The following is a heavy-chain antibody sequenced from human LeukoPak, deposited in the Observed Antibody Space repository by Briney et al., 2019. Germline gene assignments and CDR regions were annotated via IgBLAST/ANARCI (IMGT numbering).Heavy chain of an antibody. J-gene: IGHJ4*02. CDR1: RFTFSSYW. CDR2: IKKDGSEK. Sequence: PGGSLRLSCAASRFTFSSYWMSWVRQAPGKGLEWVANIKKDGSEKYYVDSVKGRFTISRDNAKNSLYLQMNSLRAEDTAVYYCAREGLMVRGVGGFDYWGQGTLVTVSS. D-gene: IGHD3-10*01. CDR3: AREGLMVRGVGGFDY. V-gene: IGHV3-7*01.